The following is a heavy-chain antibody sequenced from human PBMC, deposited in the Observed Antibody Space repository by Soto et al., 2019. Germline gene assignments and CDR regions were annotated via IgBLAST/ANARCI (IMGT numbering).Heavy chain of an antibody. V-gene: IGHV3-33*01. D-gene: IGHD3-10*01. J-gene: IGHJ4*02. CDR3: ARESITMVRGVDY. CDR1: GFTFSSYG. CDR2: IWYDGSNK. Sequence: QVQLVESGGGVVQPGRSLRLSCAAPGFTFSSYGMHWVRQAPGKGLEWVAVIWYDGSNKYYGDSVKGRFTISRDNSKNTLYLQMNSLRAEDTAVYYCARESITMVRGVDYWGQETLITVSS.